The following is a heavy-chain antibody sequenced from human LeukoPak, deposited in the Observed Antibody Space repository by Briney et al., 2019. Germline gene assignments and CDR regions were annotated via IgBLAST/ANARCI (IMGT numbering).Heavy chain of an antibody. Sequence: GGSLRLSCAASGFTFSSYDMSWVRQAPGKGLEWVSAISGSGGSTYYADSVKGRFTISRDNSKNTLYLQMNSLRAEDTAVYYCATGLRFLEWLLPNSPSTWFDPWGQGTLVTVSS. CDR2: ISGSGGST. J-gene: IGHJ5*02. D-gene: IGHD3-3*01. CDR1: GFTFSSYD. V-gene: IGHV3-23*01. CDR3: ATGLRFLEWLLPNSPSTWFDP.